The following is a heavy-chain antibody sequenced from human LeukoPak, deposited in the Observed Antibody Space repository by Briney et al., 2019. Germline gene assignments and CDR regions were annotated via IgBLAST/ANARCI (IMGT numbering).Heavy chain of an antibody. CDR2: ISYDGSNK. D-gene: IGHD1-1*01. J-gene: IGHJ4*02. Sequence: GGSLRLSCAASGFTFSSYGMHWVRQAPGKGLEWVAVISYDGSNKYYADSVKGRFTISRDNSKNTLYLQMNSLRAEDTAVYYCAKDTGGGENFDYWGQGTLVTVSS. V-gene: IGHV3-30*18. CDR1: GFTFSSYG. CDR3: AKDTGGGENFDY.